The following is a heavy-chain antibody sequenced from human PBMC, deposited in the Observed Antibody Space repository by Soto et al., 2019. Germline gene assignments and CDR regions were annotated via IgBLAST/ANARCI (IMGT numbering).Heavy chain of an antibody. D-gene: IGHD2-2*01. CDR3: ARGVGDIVVVPAAYGDFDY. Sequence: PSETLSLTCTVSGGSISSGGYYWSWIRQHPGKGLEWSGYIDYSGRTYSTPSLKSRVTISVDTSKNQFSLKLSSVTDADTAVYYCARGVGDIVVVPAAYGDFDYWGQGTLVTVS. V-gene: IGHV4-31*03. CDR1: GGSISSGGYY. J-gene: IGHJ4*02. CDR2: IDYSGRT.